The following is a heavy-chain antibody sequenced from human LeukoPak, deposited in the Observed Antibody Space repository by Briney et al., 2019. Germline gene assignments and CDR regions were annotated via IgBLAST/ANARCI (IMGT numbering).Heavy chain of an antibody. CDR3: AKDLGDYYGMDV. CDR2: IRYDGSNK. Sequence: PGGSLRLSCAASGFTFSSYGMHWVRQAPGKGLEWVAFIRYDGSNKYYADSVKGRFTISRDNSKNTLYLQMNSLRAEDTALYYCAKDLGDYYGMDVWGQGTTVTVSS. J-gene: IGHJ6*02. V-gene: IGHV3-30*02. CDR1: GFTFSSYG.